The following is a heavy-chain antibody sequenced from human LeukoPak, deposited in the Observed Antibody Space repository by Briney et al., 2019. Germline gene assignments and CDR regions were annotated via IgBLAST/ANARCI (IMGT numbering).Heavy chain of an antibody. V-gene: IGHV3-15*01. CDR1: GFTFSNAW. Sequence: GGSLRLSCAASGFTFSNAWMSWVRQAPGKGLEWVGRIKSKTDGGTTDYAAPVKGRFTISRDNAKNSLYLQMDSLRVEDTAVYYCARDPEWGALDYWGLGTLVTVSS. J-gene: IGHJ4*02. CDR2: IKSKTDGGTT. D-gene: IGHD3-16*01. CDR3: ARDPEWGALDY.